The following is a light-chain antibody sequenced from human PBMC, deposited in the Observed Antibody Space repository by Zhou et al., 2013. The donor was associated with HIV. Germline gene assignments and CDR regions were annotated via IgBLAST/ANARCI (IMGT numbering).Light chain of an antibody. Sequence: GDRVTITCRASQSISSYLNWYQQKPGKAPKLLIYAASSLQSGVPSRFSGSGSGTDFTLTISSLQPEDFATYYCQQSYSTPLTFGGGTKVEIK. V-gene: IGKV1-39*01. CDR1: QSISSY. CDR2: AAS. CDR3: QQSYSTPLT. J-gene: IGKJ4*01.